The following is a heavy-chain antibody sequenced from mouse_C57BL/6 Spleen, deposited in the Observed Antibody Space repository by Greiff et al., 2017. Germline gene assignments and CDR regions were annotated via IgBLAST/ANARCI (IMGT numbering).Heavy chain of an antibody. J-gene: IGHJ1*03. V-gene: IGHV5-6*01. CDR1: GFTFSSYG. D-gene: IGHD4-1*01. CDR3: AREEWDVQYFDV. Sequence: DVHLVESGGDLVKPGGSLKLSCAASGFTFSSYGMSWVRQTPDKRLEWVATISSGGSYTYYPDSVKGRFTISRDNAKNTLYLQMSSLKSEDTAMYYCAREEWDVQYFDVWGTGTTVTVSS. CDR2: ISSGGSYT.